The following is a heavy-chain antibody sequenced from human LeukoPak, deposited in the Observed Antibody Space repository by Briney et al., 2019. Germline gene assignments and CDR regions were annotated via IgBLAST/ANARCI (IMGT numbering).Heavy chain of an antibody. V-gene: IGHV3-49*04. Sequence: GSLRIFLGIFGGRFGRFAMKLGRQASRQGVEGVGLLCKKAYGGTTEFAASVKGRFSISRDESKPIVYLQMNSLKIEDTGVYYCTTEVERGGSYWGGEYWGQGTLVTVSS. D-gene: IGHD3-10*01. CDR3: TTEVERGGSYWGGEY. CDR1: GRFGRFA. J-gene: IGHJ4*02. CDR2: LCKKAYGGTT.